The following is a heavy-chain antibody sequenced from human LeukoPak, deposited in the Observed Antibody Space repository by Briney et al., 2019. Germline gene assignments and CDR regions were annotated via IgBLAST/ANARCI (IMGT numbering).Heavy chain of an antibody. CDR3: VVITGTTFDC. CDR1: GGSISSNTYD. CDR2: IYYIGST. Sequence: SETLSLTCTVSGGSISSNTYDWGWIRLPPGKGLEWIGNIYYIGSTYYNPSLKSRVTISKDTSKNHFSLKLNSVTAADTAVYYCVVITGTTFDCWGQGSLVTVSS. D-gene: IGHD1-14*01. V-gene: IGHV4-39*01. J-gene: IGHJ4*02.